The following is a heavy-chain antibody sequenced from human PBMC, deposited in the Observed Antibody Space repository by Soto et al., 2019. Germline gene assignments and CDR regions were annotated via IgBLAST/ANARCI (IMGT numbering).Heavy chain of an antibody. CDR2: MSPKTGNT. D-gene: IGHD3-16*01. Sequence: QVQLVQSGAEVKKPGASVKVSCKASGYTFTTYDINWVRQATGQGLEWIGWMSPKTGNTGYAQNFQGRVTMTRNPPKSPANRELSSLTSGDTPLYSCASAPPTGGFALWGRGTLAPASP. CDR1: GYTFTTYD. J-gene: IGHJ4*02. CDR3: ASAPPTGGFAL. V-gene: IGHV1-8*01.